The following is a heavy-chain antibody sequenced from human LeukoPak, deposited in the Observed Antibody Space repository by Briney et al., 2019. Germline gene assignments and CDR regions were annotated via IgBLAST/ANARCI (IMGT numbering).Heavy chain of an antibody. D-gene: IGHD6-6*01. J-gene: IGHJ6*03. CDR1: GYSFTSYW. V-gene: IGHV5-51*01. CDR2: IYPGDSDT. CDR3: ARSSIGYYYHYYMDV. Sequence: GESLKISCKGSGYSFTSYWIGWVRQMPGKGLEWMGIIYPGDSDTRYSPSFQGQVTISADKSISTAYLQWSSLKASDTAMYYCARSSIGYYYHYYMDVWGKGTTVTVSS.